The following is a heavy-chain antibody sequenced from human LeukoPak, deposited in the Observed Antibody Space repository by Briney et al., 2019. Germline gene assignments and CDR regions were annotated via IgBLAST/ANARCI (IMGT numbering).Heavy chain of an antibody. J-gene: IGHJ4*02. CDR3: ARRGGGSPSSFDN. CDR1: GFTFSTYA. D-gene: IGHD3-16*01. CDR2: ISSSGVDT. V-gene: IGHV3-23*01. Sequence: GGSLRLSCAASGFTFSTYAICWVRQAPGKGLEWVSAISSSGVDTYYADSVKGRFTISRDNSKNTLYLQMNSLRAEDTAVFYCARRGGGSPSSFDNWGQGTLVTVSS.